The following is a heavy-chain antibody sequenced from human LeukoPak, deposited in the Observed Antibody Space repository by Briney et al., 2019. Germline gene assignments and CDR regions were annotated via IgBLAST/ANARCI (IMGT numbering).Heavy chain of an antibody. V-gene: IGHV4-39*01. Sequence: SETLSLTCTVSGGSITSYYWGWIRQPPGKGLEWIGSIYYSRSTYYNPSLKSRVTISVDTSKNQFSLKLSSVTAADTAVYYCARVPTVTFFDYWGQGTLVTVSS. CDR1: GGSITSYY. CDR2: IYYSRST. D-gene: IGHD4-17*01. J-gene: IGHJ4*02. CDR3: ARVPTVTFFDY.